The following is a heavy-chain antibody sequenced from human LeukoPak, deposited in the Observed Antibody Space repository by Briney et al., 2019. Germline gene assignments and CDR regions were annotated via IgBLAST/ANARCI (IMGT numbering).Heavy chain of an antibody. Sequence: PGGSLRLSCAASGFTFNNYAMSWVRQAPGKGLEWVSTISGSDDSTYYADSVKGRFTISGDISKNTLYLQMNSLRADDTAVYYCANDFDHWGQGTLVTVSS. V-gene: IGHV3-23*01. CDR1: GFTFNNYA. CDR3: ANDFDH. CDR2: ISGSDDST. J-gene: IGHJ4*02.